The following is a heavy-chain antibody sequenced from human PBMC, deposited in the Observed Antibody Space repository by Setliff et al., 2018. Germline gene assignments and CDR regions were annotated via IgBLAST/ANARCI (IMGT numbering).Heavy chain of an antibody. CDR1: GYSISSDYY. J-gene: IGHJ3*02. CDR2: MYHSGST. CDR3: ARALGYCSRTSCYADVFDI. Sequence: SETLSLTCAVSGYSISSDYYWGWIRQPPGKGLEWIGSMYHSGSTYYNPSLKSRVTISVDTSKNQFSLKLNYVTAADTAVYYCARALGYCSRTSCYADVFDIWGQGTMVTVSS. V-gene: IGHV4-38-2*01. D-gene: IGHD2-2*01.